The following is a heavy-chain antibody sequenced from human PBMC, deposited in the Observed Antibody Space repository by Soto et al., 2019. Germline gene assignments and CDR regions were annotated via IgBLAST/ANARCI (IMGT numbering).Heavy chain of an antibody. CDR1: GYRFTSYG. J-gene: IGHJ6*02. CDR3: AMVDVYVTPSPQDV. V-gene: IGHV1-18*01. D-gene: IGHD3-16*01. Sequence: ASVKVSCKASGYRFTSYGIGWVRQAPGQGLEWMGWINAYNGNTNYAQNLQGRVTLTTDSSTSTAYMELMSLRSNDTAVYYCAMVDVYVTPSPQDVWGQGTTVTVSS. CDR2: INAYNGNT.